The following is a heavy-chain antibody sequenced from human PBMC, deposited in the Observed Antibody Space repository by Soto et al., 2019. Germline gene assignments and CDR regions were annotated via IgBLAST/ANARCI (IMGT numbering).Heavy chain of an antibody. D-gene: IGHD3-9*01. CDR2: VSPDSGNA. CDR3: EVTTGY. V-gene: IGHV1-8*01. CDR1: GYTFTDYD. J-gene: IGHJ4*02. Sequence: QVQVVQSKAEVKKPGASVKVSSKTSGYTFTDYDINWVRQAPGQGLEWMGWVSPDSGNAGYAQQFQGRVSMTSDTSTSTVYMVLTSLRSEDTAVYFCEVTTGYWGQGTMVTVSS.